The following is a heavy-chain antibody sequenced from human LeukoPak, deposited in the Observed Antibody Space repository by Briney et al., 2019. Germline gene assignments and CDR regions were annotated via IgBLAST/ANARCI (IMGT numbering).Heavy chain of an antibody. CDR1: GVNVSSDY. D-gene: IGHD3-10*01. Sequence: GGSLRLSCAASGVNVSSDYMSWVRQAPGKGLEWVSLIYSGGNPYYADSVKGRFTIYRHNTKNTLYLQMSSLRTEDTAIYYCANHMSFGGPGTLVTVS. CDR2: IYSGGNP. V-gene: IGHV3-53*04. CDR3: ANHMSF. J-gene: IGHJ4*02.